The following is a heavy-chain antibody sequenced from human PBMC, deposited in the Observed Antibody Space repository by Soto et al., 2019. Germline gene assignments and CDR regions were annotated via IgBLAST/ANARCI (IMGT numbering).Heavy chain of an antibody. CDR2: ISSSGGST. V-gene: IGHV3-23*01. CDR3: AKYQPMTQPRPYFDY. J-gene: IGHJ4*02. CDR1: GFTFISYA. Sequence: EVQLLESGGDLIQPGESLRLSCAASGFTFISYAMSWVRQAPGKGLGWVSAISSSGGSTFYADSVKGRFTISRDNSRNTLYLQMNSLRAEDTAIYYCAKYQPMTQPRPYFDYWGQGTLVTVS. D-gene: IGHD3-22*01.